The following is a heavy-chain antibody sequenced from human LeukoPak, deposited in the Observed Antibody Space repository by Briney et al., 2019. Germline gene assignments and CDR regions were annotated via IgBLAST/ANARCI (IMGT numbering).Heavy chain of an antibody. CDR3: ARDLDSSGWAGAFDI. Sequence: ASVKVSCKASGYTFTGYYMHWVRQAPGQGLEWMGIISPSGGTTSYAQKFQGRVTMTRDTSTSTVYMESSSLRSEDTAVYYCARDLDSSGWAGAFDIWGQGTMVTVSS. J-gene: IGHJ3*02. CDR1: GYTFTGYY. CDR2: ISPSGGTT. D-gene: IGHD6-19*01. V-gene: IGHV1-46*01.